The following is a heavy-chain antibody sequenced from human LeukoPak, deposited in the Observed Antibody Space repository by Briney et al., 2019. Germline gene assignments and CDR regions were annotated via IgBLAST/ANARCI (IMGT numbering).Heavy chain of an antibody. D-gene: IGHD4-4*01. CDR3: ARGQYYSNYDY. Sequence: PSETLSLTCAVYGGSFSGYYWSWIRQPPGKGLEWIGEINHSGGTNYNPSLKSRVTISVDTSKNQFSLKLSSVTAADTAVYYCARGQYYSNYDYWGQGTLVTVSS. V-gene: IGHV4-34*01. CDR2: INHSGGT. CDR1: GGSFSGYY. J-gene: IGHJ4*02.